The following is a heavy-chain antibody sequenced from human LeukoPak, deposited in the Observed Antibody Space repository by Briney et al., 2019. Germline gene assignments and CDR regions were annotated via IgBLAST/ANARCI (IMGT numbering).Heavy chain of an antibody. V-gene: IGHV3-7*01. CDR1: GFTFSSYW. CDR3: ARDVIFGELYYFDY. J-gene: IGHJ4*02. CDR2: IKQDGSEK. Sequence: GGSLRLSCAASGFTFSSYWMSWVRQAPGKGLEWVANIKQDGSEKYYVDSVKGRFTISRDNVKNSLYLQMNSLRAEDTAVYYCARDVIFGELYYFDYWGQGTLVTVSS. D-gene: IGHD3-10*01.